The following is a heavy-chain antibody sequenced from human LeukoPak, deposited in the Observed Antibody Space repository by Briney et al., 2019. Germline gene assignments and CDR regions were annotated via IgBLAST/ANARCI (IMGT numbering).Heavy chain of an antibody. CDR3: AREKYTYGRAFYFEY. CDR2: ISAHTGKT. V-gene: IGHV1-18*01. D-gene: IGHD5-18*01. Sequence: GASGKVSCKAAGYTFSNYGISWGRQAPGHGLEWVGGISAHTGKTNYAQKVQGRVTMNTDTSTSTAYMDLRSLRPDDKAVYYCAREKYTYGRAFYFEYWGQGTLVSVSS. CDR1: GYTFSNYG. J-gene: IGHJ4*02.